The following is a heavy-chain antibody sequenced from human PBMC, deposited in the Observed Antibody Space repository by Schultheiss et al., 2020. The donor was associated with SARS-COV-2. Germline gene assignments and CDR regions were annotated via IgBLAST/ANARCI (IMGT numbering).Heavy chain of an antibody. V-gene: IGHV1-8*02. J-gene: IGHJ6*02. D-gene: IGHD3-22*01. CDR1: GGTFSSYA. CDR3: ARSAVSMIVVVRYGMDV. CDR2: MNPNSGNT. Sequence: ASVKVSCKASGGTFSSYAISWVRQAPGQGLEWMGWMNPNSGNTGYAQKFQGRVTMTRNTSISTAYMELSSLRSEDTAVYYCARSAVSMIVVVRYGMDVWGQGTTVTVSS.